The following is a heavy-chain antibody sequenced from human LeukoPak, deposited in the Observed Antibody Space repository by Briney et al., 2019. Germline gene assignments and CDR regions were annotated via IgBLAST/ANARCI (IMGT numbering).Heavy chain of an antibody. Sequence: SETLSLTCTVSGGSISSYYWSWIRQPPGKGLEWIGYIYYSGSTNYNPSLKSRVTISVDTSKNQFSLKLSSVTAADTAVYYCARNSQYSSGYNWFDPWGQGTLVTVSS. CDR1: GGSISSYY. CDR2: IYYSGST. CDR3: ARNSQYSSGYNWFDP. V-gene: IGHV4-59*01. J-gene: IGHJ5*02. D-gene: IGHD6-19*01.